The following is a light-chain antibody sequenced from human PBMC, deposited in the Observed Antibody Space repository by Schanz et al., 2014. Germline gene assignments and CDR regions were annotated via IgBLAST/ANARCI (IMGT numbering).Light chain of an antibody. J-gene: IGKJ2*01. CDR2: GAS. V-gene: IGKV3-20*01. CDR1: QSVSSN. CDR3: QQYHTSPYT. Sequence: EIVLTQSPGTLSLSPGERATLSCRASQSVSSNLAWYQQKPGQAPRLLIYGASTRATGIPDRFSGSGSGTDFTLTISRLEPEDFAVFYCQQYHTSPYTFGQGTKLEIK.